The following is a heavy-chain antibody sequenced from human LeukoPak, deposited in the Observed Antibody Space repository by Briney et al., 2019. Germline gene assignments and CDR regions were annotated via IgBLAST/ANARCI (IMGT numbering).Heavy chain of an antibody. CDR3: ARDSGYCTNGVCWDAWFDP. V-gene: IGHV3-66*01. Sequence: GGSLRLSCAASGFTVSNNYLSWVRQAPGKGLEWVSVIYDDDSTYYTDSVKGRFTISRDNSKNTLYLQMNSLRAEDTAVYYCARDSGYCTNGVCWDAWFDPWGQGTLVTVSS. D-gene: IGHD2-8*01. CDR2: IYDDDST. J-gene: IGHJ5*02. CDR1: GFTVSNNY.